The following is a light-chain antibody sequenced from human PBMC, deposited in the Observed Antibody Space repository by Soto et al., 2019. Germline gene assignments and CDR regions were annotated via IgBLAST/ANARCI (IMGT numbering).Light chain of an antibody. CDR3: QQYNSYPLT. Sequence: DIQMTQSPSTLSASVGDRVTITCRASQSISSWLAWYQQKPGKAPKLLIYDASSLESGVPSRFSGSGSGTEQALTISSLQPDDFATYYCQQYNSYPLTFGGGTKVEIK. J-gene: IGKJ4*01. CDR2: DAS. V-gene: IGKV1-5*01. CDR1: QSISSW.